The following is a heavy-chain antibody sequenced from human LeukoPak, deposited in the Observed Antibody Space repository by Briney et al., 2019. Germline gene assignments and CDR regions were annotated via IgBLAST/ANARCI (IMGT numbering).Heavy chain of an antibody. V-gene: IGHV4-59*01. D-gene: IGHD2-2*02. Sequence: SETLSLTCTVSGSSISSYYWSWIRQPPGKGLEWIGYIYYSGSNNYNSALKSQVTISADTSKNQFSLKLSSVTAADTAVYYCARIGGIPLGSFDIWGQGTMVTVSS. CDR1: GSSISSYY. J-gene: IGHJ3*02. CDR3: ARIGGIPLGSFDI. CDR2: IYYSGSN.